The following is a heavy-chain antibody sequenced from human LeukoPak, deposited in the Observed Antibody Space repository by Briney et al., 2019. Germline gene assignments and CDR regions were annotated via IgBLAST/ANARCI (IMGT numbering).Heavy chain of an antibody. CDR3: ARGRYYYGSGSYYLVDQDQSGYYYYGMDV. Sequence: GSLRLSCAAYGFNFDDYGMSWIRQPPGKGLEWIGEINHSGSTNYNPSLKSRVTISVDTSKNQFSLKLSSVTAADTAVYYCARGRYYYGSGSYYLVDQDQSGYYYYGMDVWGQGTTVTVSS. CDR1: GFNFDDYG. D-gene: IGHD3-10*01. CDR2: INHSGST. J-gene: IGHJ6*02. V-gene: IGHV4-34*01.